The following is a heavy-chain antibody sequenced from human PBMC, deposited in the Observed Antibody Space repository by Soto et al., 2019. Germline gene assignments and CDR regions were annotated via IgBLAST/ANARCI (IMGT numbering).Heavy chain of an antibody. Sequence: GGSLRLSCAASGFTFSSYSMNWVRQAPGKGLEWVSYISSSSSTIYYADSVKGRFTISRDNAKNSLYLQMNSLRAEDTAVYYCARGLATDYWGQGTLVTVSS. CDR3: ARGLATDY. CDR1: GFTFSSYS. D-gene: IGHD5-12*01. CDR2: ISSSSSTI. J-gene: IGHJ4*02. V-gene: IGHV3-48*01.